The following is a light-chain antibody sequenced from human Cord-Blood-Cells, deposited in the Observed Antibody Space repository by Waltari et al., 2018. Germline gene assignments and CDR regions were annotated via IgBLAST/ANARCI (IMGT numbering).Light chain of an antibody. Sequence: QSALPQPASVYGSPGQSTTISCTATSSDVGGYTLFSWYQQHPGKAPKPMIYERSKRPSGVSNRFAGSKSGNTASLTISGLQAEDEADYYCCSYAGSSTVVFGGGTKLTVL. CDR1: SSDVGGYTL. CDR3: CSYAGSSTVV. J-gene: IGLJ2*01. V-gene: IGLV2-23*01. CDR2: ERS.